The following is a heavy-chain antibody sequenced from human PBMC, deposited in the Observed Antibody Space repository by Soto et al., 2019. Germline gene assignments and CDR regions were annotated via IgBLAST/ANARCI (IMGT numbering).Heavy chain of an antibody. CDR3: MTGLDY. D-gene: IGHD3-9*01. J-gene: IGHJ4*02. Sequence: EVQLVESGGGLVQPGGSLKLSCAASGFTFSDSAMHWVRQASGKGLAWVGRIRSKANSYATAFAASVKGRFTISRDDSKNAAYLQMSSLKTEDTAVYYCMTGLDYWGQGTLVTVSS. CDR1: GFTFSDSA. V-gene: IGHV3-73*02. CDR2: IRSKANSYAT.